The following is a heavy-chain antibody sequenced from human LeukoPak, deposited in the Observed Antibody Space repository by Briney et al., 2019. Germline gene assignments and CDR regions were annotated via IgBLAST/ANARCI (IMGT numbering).Heavy chain of an antibody. CDR2: INTDGSIT. D-gene: IGHD3-22*01. Sequence: GGSLRLSCAASGFTFSSFWMHWVRQVPGKGLVWVSRINTDGSITTYADSVKGRFTISRHNSKNTLYLQMNSLRAEDTAVYYCAGPADYYDSSGYYYLDYWGQGTLVTVSS. CDR3: AGPADYYDSSGYYYLDY. CDR1: GFTFSSFW. J-gene: IGHJ4*02. V-gene: IGHV3-74*01.